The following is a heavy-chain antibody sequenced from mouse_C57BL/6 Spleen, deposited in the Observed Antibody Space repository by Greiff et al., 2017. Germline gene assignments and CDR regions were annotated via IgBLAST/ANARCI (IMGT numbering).Heavy chain of an antibody. CDR3: AGDDALYAMDY. V-gene: IGHV1-20*01. CDR1: GYSFTGYF. Sequence: VQLKESGPELVKPGDSVKISCKASGYSFTGYFMNWVMQSHGKSLEWIGRINPYNGDTFYNQKFKGKATLTVDKSSRPAHIELRSLTSEDSAVYYCAGDDALYAMDYWGQGTSVTVSS. J-gene: IGHJ4*01. CDR2: INPYNGDT.